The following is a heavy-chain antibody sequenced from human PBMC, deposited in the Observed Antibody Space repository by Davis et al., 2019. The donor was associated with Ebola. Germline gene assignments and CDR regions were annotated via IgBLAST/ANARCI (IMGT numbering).Heavy chain of an antibody. CDR3: AREMATTNDAFDI. V-gene: IGHV3-74*01. CDR2: ISSDGSST. J-gene: IGHJ3*02. D-gene: IGHD5-24*01. CDR1: GFTFSNYW. Sequence: LSLTCAASGFTFSNYWMHWVRHAPGKGLVWVSRISSDGSSTSYADSVKGRFTISRDNAKNTLYLQKNSLRVEDTAVYYCAREMATTNDAFDIWGQGTMVSVSS.